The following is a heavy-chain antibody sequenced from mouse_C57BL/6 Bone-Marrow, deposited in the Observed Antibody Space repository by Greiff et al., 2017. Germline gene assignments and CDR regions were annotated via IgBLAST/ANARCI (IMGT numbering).Heavy chain of an antibody. CDR2: IRLKSDNYAT. Sequence: EVPLVESGGGLVQPGGSMKLSCVASGFTFSNYWLHWVRQSPEQGLEWVAQIRLKSDNYATHYAESVKGRFTISRDDSKSSVYLQMNNLRAEDTGIYYCAGRGWLLRRGAMDYWCQGTSVTVSS. V-gene: IGHV6-3*01. CDR1: GFTFSNYW. CDR3: AGRGWLLRRGAMDY. D-gene: IGHD2-3*01. J-gene: IGHJ4*01.